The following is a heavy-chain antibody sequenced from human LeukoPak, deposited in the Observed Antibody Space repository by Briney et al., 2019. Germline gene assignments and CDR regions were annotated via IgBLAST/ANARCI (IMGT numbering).Heavy chain of an antibody. Sequence: SETLSLTCTVSGGSISTDYWWNWVRQPPGKGLEWIGEIFHFWTTNYNPSLRSRGTISIDQSKNQFSLNLNSVTAADTAVYYCARDSAMYSSGCFDYWGQGALVTVS. V-gene: IGHV4-4*02. CDR2: IFHFWTT. CDR1: GGSISTDYW. CDR3: ARDSAMYSSGCFDY. J-gene: IGHJ4*02. D-gene: IGHD6-19*01.